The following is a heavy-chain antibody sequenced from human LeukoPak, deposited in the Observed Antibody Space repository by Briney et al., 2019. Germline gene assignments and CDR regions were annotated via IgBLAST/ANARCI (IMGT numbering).Heavy chain of an antibody. CDR2: MNPNSGNT. Sequence: ASVKVSCKASGGTFSSYAISWVRQATGQGLEWMGWMNPNSGNTGYAQKFQGRVTITRNTSISTAYMELSSLRSEDTAVYYCARGRGSYVYYYYMDAWGKGTTVTVSS. CDR3: ARGRGSYVYYYYMDA. J-gene: IGHJ6*03. V-gene: IGHV1-8*03. CDR1: GGTFSSYA. D-gene: IGHD1-26*01.